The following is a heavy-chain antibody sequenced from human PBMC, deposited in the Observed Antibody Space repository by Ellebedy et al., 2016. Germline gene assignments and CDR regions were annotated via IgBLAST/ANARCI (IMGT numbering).Heavy chain of an antibody. CDR2: INHSGSI. D-gene: IGHD3-9*01. J-gene: IGHJ3*02. V-gene: IGHV4-34*01. Sequence: SETLSLTXAVYGGSFSGYYWSWIRQPPGKGLEWIGEINHSGSINFNPSLKSRVTISVDTSKSQFSLKLSSVTAADTAVYYCARAPYYEILTGYFHDAFDIWGQGTLVTVSS. CDR3: ARAPYYEILTGYFHDAFDI. CDR1: GGSFSGYY.